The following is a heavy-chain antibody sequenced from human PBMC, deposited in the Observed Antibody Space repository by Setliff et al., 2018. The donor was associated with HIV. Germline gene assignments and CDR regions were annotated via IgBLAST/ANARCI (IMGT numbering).Heavy chain of an antibody. CDR3: ARAPNSPYYRNVWYADH. Sequence: PGEFLKISCKTSGYSFTTYWIGWVRQMPGKGLEWMAILYPGDSDTRYSPSFQSQVTVSADKSIGTAYLQWNSLKASDTALYFCARAPNSPYYRNVWYADHWGQGTLVTVSS. CDR1: GYSFTTYW. CDR2: LYPGDSDT. V-gene: IGHV5-51*01. J-gene: IGHJ5*02. D-gene: IGHD3-16*02.